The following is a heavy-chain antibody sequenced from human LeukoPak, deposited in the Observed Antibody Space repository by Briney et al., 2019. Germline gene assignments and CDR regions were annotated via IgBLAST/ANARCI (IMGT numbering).Heavy chain of an antibody. J-gene: IGHJ4*02. CDR1: GDSVSSNSAA. D-gene: IGHD5-18*01. Sequence: SQTLSLTFAISGDSVSSNSAAWNWIRQSPSRGLEWLGRTNYRSKWYNDYAVSVKSRITINPDTSKNQFSLQLNSVTPEDTAVYYCARAGVGGYSYGSRFDYWGQGTLVTVSS. V-gene: IGHV6-1*01. CDR2: TNYRSKWYN. CDR3: ARAGVGGYSYGSRFDY.